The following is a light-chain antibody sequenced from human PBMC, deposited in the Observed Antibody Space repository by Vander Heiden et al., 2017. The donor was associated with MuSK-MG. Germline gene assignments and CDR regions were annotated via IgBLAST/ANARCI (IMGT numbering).Light chain of an antibody. Sequence: ETVFTQSPGTLSLSPGERATLSCRASQSVSSSYLAWYQQKPGQAPRLLIYGASSRATGIPDRFSGSGSGTDFTLTISRLEPEDFAVYYCQQDGSSRTFGQGTKVEIK. CDR3: QQDGSSRT. CDR2: GAS. J-gene: IGKJ1*01. V-gene: IGKV3-20*01. CDR1: QSVSSSY.